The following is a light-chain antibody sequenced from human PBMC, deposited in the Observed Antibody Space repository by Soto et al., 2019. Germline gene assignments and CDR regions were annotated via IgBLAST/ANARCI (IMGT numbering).Light chain of an antibody. V-gene: IGLV2-23*01. CDR2: EGS. J-gene: IGLJ1*01. CDR3: CSYAGSSTYV. Sequence: QSALTQPAPVSGSPGQSITISCTGTSSDVGSYNFVSWFQQHPGKAPKLMIYEGSERPSGVSNRFSGSKSGNTASLTISGLQAEDEADYYCCSYAGSSTYVFGTGTKVTVL. CDR1: SSDVGSYNF.